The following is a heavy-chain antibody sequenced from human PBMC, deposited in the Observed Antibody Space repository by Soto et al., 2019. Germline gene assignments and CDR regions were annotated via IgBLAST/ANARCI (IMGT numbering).Heavy chain of an antibody. D-gene: IGHD1-20*01. CDR2: ISYDGSNK. CDR3: AKDRYKEMATTPDY. V-gene: IGHV3-30*18. J-gene: IGHJ4*02. Sequence: QVQLVESGGGVVQPGRSLRLSCAASGFTLSSYGMHWVRQAPGKGLEWVAVISYDGSNKYYADSVKGRFTISRDNSKNTLYLQMNSLRAEDTAVYYCAKDRYKEMATTPDYWGQGTLVTVSS. CDR1: GFTLSSYG.